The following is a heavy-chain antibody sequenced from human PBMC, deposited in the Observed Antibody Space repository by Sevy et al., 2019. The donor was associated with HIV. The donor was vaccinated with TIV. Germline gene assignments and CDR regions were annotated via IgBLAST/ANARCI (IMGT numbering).Heavy chain of an antibody. Sequence: SETQSLTCSVSGDSITSGDYYWSWIRQHPGKGLEWIGYMHYSGITYSSPSLKSRVLMSVDRSKNQLSLKLTSVTAADTAVYYCARDSSRVEATMNNGFDPWGQGTLVTVSS. D-gene: IGHD6-6*01. CDR2: MHYSGIT. J-gene: IGHJ5*01. V-gene: IGHV4-31*03. CDR3: ARDSSRVEATMNNGFDP. CDR1: GDSITSGDYY.